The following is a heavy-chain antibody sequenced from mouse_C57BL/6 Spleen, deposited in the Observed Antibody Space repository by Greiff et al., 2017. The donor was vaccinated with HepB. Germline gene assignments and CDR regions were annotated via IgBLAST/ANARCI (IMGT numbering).Heavy chain of an antibody. CDR3: AFYDYDGTYYAMDY. J-gene: IGHJ4*01. CDR1: GYTFTSYW. V-gene: IGHV1-64*01. D-gene: IGHD2-4*01. CDR2: IHPNSGST. Sequence: VQLQQPGAELVKPGASVKLSCKASGYTFTSYWMHWVKQRPGQGLEWIGMIHPNSGSTNYNEKFKSKATLTVDKSSSTAYMQLSSLTSEDSAVYYCAFYDYDGTYYAMDYWGQGTSVTVSS.